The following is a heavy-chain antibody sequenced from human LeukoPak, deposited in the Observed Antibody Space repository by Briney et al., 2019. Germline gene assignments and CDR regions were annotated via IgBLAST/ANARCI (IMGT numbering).Heavy chain of an antibody. CDR1: GGSVSSGSYY. CDR3: AREYGGNSGLYYFDY. J-gene: IGHJ4*02. D-gene: IGHD4-23*01. V-gene: IGHV4-61*01. Sequence: SQTPSLTCTVSGGSVSSGSYYWSWIRQPPGKGLEWIGYISYSGSTNYNPSLKSRVTISEDTSKNQFSLKLSSVTAADTAVYYCAREYGGNSGLYYFDYWGQGTLVTVSS. CDR2: ISYSGST.